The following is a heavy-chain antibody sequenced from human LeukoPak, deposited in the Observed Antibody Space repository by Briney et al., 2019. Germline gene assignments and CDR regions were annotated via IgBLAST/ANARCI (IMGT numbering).Heavy chain of an antibody. CDR2: MNPNSGNT. CDR1: GYTFTSYD. D-gene: IGHD2-2*01. V-gene: IGHV1-8*01. Sequence: ASVKVTCKASGYTFTSYDINWVRQATGQGLEWMGWMNPNSGNTGYAQKFQGRVTMTRNASISTAYMELSSLRSEDTALYYCARVRSSASLWSSSVYGLDVWGQGTTVTVSS. CDR3: ARVRSSASLWSSSVYGLDV. J-gene: IGHJ6*02.